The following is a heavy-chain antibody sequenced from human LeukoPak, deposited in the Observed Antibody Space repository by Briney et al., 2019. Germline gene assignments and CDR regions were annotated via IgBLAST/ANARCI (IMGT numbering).Heavy chain of an antibody. D-gene: IGHD3-22*01. CDR1: GGTFSSYA. Sequence: SVKVSCKASGGTFSSYAISWVRQAPGQGLEWMGRIIPILGIANYAQKFQGRVTITADESTSTAYMELSSLRSEDTAVYYCARSYLSLNLNYYDSSGYYQFDYWGQGTLVTVSS. J-gene: IGHJ4*02. V-gene: IGHV1-69*04. CDR3: ARSYLSLNLNYYDSSGYYQFDY. CDR2: IIPILGIA.